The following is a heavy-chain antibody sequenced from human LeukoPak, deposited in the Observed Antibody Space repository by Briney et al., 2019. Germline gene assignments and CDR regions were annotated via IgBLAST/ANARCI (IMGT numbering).Heavy chain of an antibody. J-gene: IGHJ6*02. CDR1: GFTFSSYS. V-gene: IGHV3-21*01. CDR2: ISSSSSYI. D-gene: IGHD3-3*01. CDR3: ARDGGNGMDV. Sequence: GGSLRLSCAASGFTFSSYSMNWVRQAPGKGLEWVSSISSSSSYIYYADSVKGRFTISRDNAKNSLYLQMNGLRAEDTAVYYCARDGGNGMDVWGQGTTVTVSS.